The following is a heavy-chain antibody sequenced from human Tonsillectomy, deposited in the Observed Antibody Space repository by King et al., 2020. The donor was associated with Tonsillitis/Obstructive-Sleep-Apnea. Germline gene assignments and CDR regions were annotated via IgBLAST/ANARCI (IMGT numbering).Heavy chain of an antibody. CDR2: IYTSGST. Sequence: VQLQESGPGLVKPSETLSLTCTVSGGSISSYYWSWIRQPAGKGLEWIGRIYTSGSTNYNPSLKSRLTMSVDTSKNQFSLKLGSVTAADTAVYYCARDNGDDFWSGSAVGRDVWGQGTTVTVSS. CDR1: GGSISSYY. D-gene: IGHD3-3*01. J-gene: IGHJ6*02. CDR3: ARDNGDDFWSGSAVGRDV. V-gene: IGHV4-4*07.